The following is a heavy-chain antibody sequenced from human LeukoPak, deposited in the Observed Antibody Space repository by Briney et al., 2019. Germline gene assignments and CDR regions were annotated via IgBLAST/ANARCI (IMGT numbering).Heavy chain of an antibody. CDR2: INPNSGGT. CDR1: GYTFTGYY. D-gene: IGHD6-13*01. V-gene: IGHV1-2*02. Sequence: ASVKVSCKASGYTFTGYYMHWVRQAPGQGLEWMGWINPNSGGTNYAQKFQGRVTMTRDTSISTAYVELSRLRSDDTAVYYCASMSLPNIAAAGSRGGYYYMDVWGKGTTVTVSS. CDR3: ASMSLPNIAAAGSRGGYYYMDV. J-gene: IGHJ6*03.